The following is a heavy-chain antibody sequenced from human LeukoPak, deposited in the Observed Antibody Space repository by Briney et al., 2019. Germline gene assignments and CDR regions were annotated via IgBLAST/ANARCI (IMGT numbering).Heavy chain of an antibody. J-gene: IGHJ5*02. CDR3: ARHVDGRSWFDP. V-gene: IGHV4-39*01. CDR2: IYYSGST. Sequence: PSETLSLTCTVSGGSIISSDYHWGWIRQPPGKGLEWIGSIYYSGSTYYNPSLKSRVTISIDTSKNQFSLKLSSVTAADTAVYYCARHVDGRSWFDPWGQGTLVTVSS. D-gene: IGHD5-12*01. CDR1: GGSIISSDYH.